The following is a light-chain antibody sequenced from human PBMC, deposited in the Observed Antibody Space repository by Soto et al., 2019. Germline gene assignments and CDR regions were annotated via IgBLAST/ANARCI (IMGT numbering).Light chain of an antibody. CDR2: AAS. CDR1: QGIPIY. V-gene: IGKV1-27*01. Sequence: DIQMTQSPSSLSASVGDRVTITCRASQGIPIYLAWYQQKPGKVPKLLIYAASTLQSGVPSRFSGSGSETDFTLTISSLQPEDVATYSCQKYNSALRCTFGQGTKLEI. J-gene: IGKJ2*01. CDR3: QKYNSALRCT.